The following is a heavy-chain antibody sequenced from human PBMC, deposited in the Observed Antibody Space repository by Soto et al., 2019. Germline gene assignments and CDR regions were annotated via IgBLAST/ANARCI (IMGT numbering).Heavy chain of an antibody. V-gene: IGHV3-30-3*01. Sequence: QVQLVESGGGVVQPGRSLRLSCAASGFTFSSYAMHWVRQAPGKGLEWVAVISYDGSNKYYADSVKGRFTISRDNSKHTLYLQMNSLRAEDTTVYYCARGERRKAQAWYFDLWGRGTLVTVSS. CDR1: GFTFSSYA. CDR2: ISYDGSNK. J-gene: IGHJ2*01. CDR3: ARGERRKAQAWYFDL.